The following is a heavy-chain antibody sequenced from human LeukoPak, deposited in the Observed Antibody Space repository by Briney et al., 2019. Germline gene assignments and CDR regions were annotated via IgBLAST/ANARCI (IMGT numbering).Heavy chain of an antibody. Sequence: PGGSLRLSCAASGFTFSDYYMSWIRQAPGKGLEWVAVIWYDGSNKYYADSVKGRFTISRDNSKNTLYLQMNSLRAEDTAVYYCAEGTSGYFQHWGQGTLVTVSS. CDR3: AEGTSGYFQH. J-gene: IGHJ1*01. V-gene: IGHV3-33*06. CDR1: GFTFSDYY. CDR2: IWYDGSNK.